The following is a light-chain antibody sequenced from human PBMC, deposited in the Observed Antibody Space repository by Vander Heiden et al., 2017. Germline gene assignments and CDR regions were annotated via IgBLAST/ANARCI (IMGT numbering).Light chain of an antibody. CDR1: RSNNGSTY. Sequence: HSVLPQYPSASATPGPTVSIPCSGSRSNNGSTYVYWYQQHPGTAPKLLIYSNDQRPSGVPDRFSGSKSGTSASLAISGLRSEDEADYYCAAWDDSLSVVLFGGGTKVTVL. CDR2: SND. CDR3: AAWDDSLSVVL. V-gene: IGLV1-47*02. J-gene: IGLJ2*01.